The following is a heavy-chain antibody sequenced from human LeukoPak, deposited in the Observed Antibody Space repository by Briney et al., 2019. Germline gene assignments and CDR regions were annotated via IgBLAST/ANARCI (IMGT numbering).Heavy chain of an antibody. CDR1: GGTFSSYA. D-gene: IGHD1-26*01. V-gene: IGHV1-8*02. J-gene: IGHJ4*02. CDR3: ARAYRLSGSYSYGGY. CDR2: MNPNSGNT. Sequence: ASVKVSCKASGGTFSSYAISWVRQAPGQGLEWMGRMNPNSGNTGYAQKFQGRVTMTRNTSISTAYMELSSLRSEDTAVYYCARAYRLSGSYSYGGYWGQGTLVTVSS.